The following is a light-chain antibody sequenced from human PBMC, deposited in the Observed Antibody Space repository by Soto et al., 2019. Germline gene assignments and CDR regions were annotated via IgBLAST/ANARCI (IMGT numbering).Light chain of an antibody. Sequence: EIVLTQSPGTLSLSPGERATLSCRASQSVSSSYLAWYQQKAGQAPRLLIHGVSTRATGVPDRFSGSGSGTDFTLTISRLEPEDFAVYYCQQYVTSPYIFGQGTKLEIK. CDR3: QQYVTSPYI. J-gene: IGKJ2*01. V-gene: IGKV3-20*01. CDR2: GVS. CDR1: QSVSSSY.